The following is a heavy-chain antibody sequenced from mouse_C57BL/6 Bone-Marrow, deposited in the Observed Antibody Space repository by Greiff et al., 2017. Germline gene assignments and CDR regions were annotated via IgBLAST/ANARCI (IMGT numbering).Heavy chain of an antibody. Sequence: QVQLQQSGAELVRPGTSVKLSCKASGYTFTSYWMHWVKQRPGQGLEWIGVIDPSDSYTNYTQKFKGKATMTVDTSSSTAYMQLSSLTSEDSAVYYCARDAYYYGSSSSYYFDYWGQGTTLTVSS. V-gene: IGHV1-59*01. CDR1: GYTFTSYW. CDR3: ARDAYYYGSSSSYYFDY. CDR2: IDPSDSYT. J-gene: IGHJ2*01. D-gene: IGHD1-1*01.